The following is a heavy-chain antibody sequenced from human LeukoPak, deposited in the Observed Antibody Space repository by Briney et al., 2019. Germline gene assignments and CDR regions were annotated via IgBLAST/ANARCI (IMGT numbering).Heavy chain of an antibody. V-gene: IGHV3-23*01. CDR2: IGGSGYST. CDR1: GFTFSSYA. Sequence: GGSLRLSCAASGFTFSSYAMDWVRQASGKGLEWVSTIGGSGYSTYYADSVEGRFTISRDNSKNTLYLQMDSLRAEDTAAYYCAKDSSRCSGGSCYSCFDYWGQGTLVTVSS. J-gene: IGHJ4*02. CDR3: AKDSSRCSGGSCYSCFDY. D-gene: IGHD2-15*01.